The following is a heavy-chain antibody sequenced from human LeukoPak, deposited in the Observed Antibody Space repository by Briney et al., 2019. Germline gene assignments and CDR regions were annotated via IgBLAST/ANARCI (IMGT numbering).Heavy chain of an antibody. Sequence: GGSLRLSCVASGFSFNNYRMTWARQAPGKGLEWVANVKQDGSEKQYVDSVKGRFAISRDNAKKSLYLQINTLGAEDTAVYYCVRGPHIAATSYWGQGTLVTVSS. D-gene: IGHD6-25*01. CDR2: VKQDGSEK. CDR3: VRGPHIAATSY. J-gene: IGHJ4*02. V-gene: IGHV3-7*03. CDR1: GFSFNNYR.